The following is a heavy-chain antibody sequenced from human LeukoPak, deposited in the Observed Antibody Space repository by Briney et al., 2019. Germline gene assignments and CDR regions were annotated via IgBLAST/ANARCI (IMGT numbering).Heavy chain of an antibody. Sequence: GASVKVSCKASGYTFTGYYMHWVRQAPGQGLEWMGWINPNSGGTNYAQKFQGRVTMTRDTSISTAYMELSRLRSDDTAVYYCARDGEGCGGDCYLDYYYYYYMDVWGKGTTVTVTS. CDR3: ARDGEGCGGDCYLDYYYYYYMDV. D-gene: IGHD2-21*01. CDR2: INPNSGGT. V-gene: IGHV1-2*02. CDR1: GYTFTGYY. J-gene: IGHJ6*03.